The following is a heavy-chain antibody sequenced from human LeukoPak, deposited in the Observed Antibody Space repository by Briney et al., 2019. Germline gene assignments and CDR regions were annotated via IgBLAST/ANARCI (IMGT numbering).Heavy chain of an antibody. D-gene: IGHD4-23*01. CDR1: GYTFTSYG. V-gene: IGHV1-18*01. CDR3: ARDWETVVTRPDYYGMDV. CDR2: ISAYNGNT. J-gene: IGHJ6*02. Sequence: ASVKVSCKASGYTFTSYGISWVRQAPGQELEWMGWISAYNGNTNYAQKLQGRVTMTTDTSTSTAYMELRSLRSDDTAVYYCARDWETVVTRPDYYGMDVWGQGTTVTVSS.